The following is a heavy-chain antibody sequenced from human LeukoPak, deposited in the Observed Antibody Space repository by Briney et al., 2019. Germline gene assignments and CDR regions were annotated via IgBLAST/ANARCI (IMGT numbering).Heavy chain of an antibody. J-gene: IGHJ4*02. Sequence: ASVKVSCKASGYKFTGYYMHWVRQAPGHGLEWMGWINPNSGDSHHAQKFQGRVTMTRDTSISTAYMELSRLRSGDTAVYYCAREIGGILVFDYWGQGTLVTVSS. CDR2: INPNSGDS. V-gene: IGHV1-2*02. CDR1: GYKFTGYY. CDR3: AREIGGILVFDY. D-gene: IGHD5-18*01.